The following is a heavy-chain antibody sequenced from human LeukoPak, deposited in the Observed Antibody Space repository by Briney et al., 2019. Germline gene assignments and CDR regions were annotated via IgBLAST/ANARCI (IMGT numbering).Heavy chain of an antibody. D-gene: IGHD5-24*01. CDR2: ISYDGSNK. J-gene: IGHJ4*02. CDR1: GFTFSSYG. CDR3: ARDERWLQFMAKAVPLDY. Sequence: GGSLRLSCAASGFTFSSYGMHWVRQVPGRGLEWVAVISYDGSNKYYADSVKGRFTISRDNSKNTLYLQMSSLRTDDTAVYYCARDERWLQFMAKAVPLDYWGQGTLVTVSS. V-gene: IGHV3-30*03.